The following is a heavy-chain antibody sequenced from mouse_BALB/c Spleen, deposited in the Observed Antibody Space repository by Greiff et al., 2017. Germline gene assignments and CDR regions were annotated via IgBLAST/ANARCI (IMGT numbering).Heavy chain of an antibody. D-gene: IGHD2-1*01. CDR1: GFTFSSFG. Sequence: EVKLQESGGGLVQPGGSRKLSCAASGFTFSSFGMHWVRQAPEKGLEWVAYISSGSSTIYYADTVKGRFTISRDNPKNTLFLQMTSLRSEDTAMYYCAREGNYRPYFDVWGAGTTVTVSS. J-gene: IGHJ1*01. CDR2: ISSGSSTI. CDR3: AREGNYRPYFDV. V-gene: IGHV5-17*02.